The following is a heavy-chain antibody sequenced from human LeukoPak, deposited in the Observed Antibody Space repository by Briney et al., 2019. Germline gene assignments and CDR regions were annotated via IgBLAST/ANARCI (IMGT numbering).Heavy chain of an antibody. D-gene: IGHD5-24*01. J-gene: IGHJ1*01. CDR3: ARDLDDYNALPPFFQH. CDR1: GFTFSNYA. Sequence: GGSLRLSFAASGFTFSNYAMSWVRQAPGQGLEWVSAISGGGSTTYSADSVKGRFTISRDNSKNTLYLQMNSLRAEDTAVYYCARDLDDYNALPPFFQHWGQGTLVTVSS. V-gene: IGHV3-23*01. CDR2: ISGGGSTT.